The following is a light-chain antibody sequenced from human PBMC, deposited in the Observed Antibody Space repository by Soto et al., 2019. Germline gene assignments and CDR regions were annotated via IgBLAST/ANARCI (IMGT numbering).Light chain of an antibody. Sequence: EIVLTQSPGTLSLSPGERATLSCRASQSFNSIYLAWYQQKPGQAPRLLIYGASSRATGIPDRFSGSGSGTGFTLTISRLEPEDFAVYYCQQYGSSPLTFGGGTKVDIK. V-gene: IGKV3-20*01. CDR3: QQYGSSPLT. J-gene: IGKJ4*01. CDR2: GAS. CDR1: QSFNSIY.